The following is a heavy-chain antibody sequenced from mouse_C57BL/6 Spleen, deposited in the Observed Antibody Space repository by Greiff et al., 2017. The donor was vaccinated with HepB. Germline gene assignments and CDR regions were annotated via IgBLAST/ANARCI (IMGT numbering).Heavy chain of an antibody. CDR3: ARGSLLRLYYFDY. D-gene: IGHD1-2*01. V-gene: IGHV5-4*03. J-gene: IGHJ2*01. CDR2: ISDGGSYT. CDR1: GFTFSSYA. Sequence: EVKLVESGGGLVKPGGSLKLSCAASGFTFSSYAMSWVRQTPEKRLEWVATISDGGSYTYYPDNVKGRFTISRDNAKNNRYLQMSHLKSEDTAMYYCARGSLLRLYYFDYWGQGTTLTVSS.